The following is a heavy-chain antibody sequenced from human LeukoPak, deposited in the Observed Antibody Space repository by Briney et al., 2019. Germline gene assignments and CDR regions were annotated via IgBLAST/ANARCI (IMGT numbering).Heavy chain of an antibody. D-gene: IGHD3-22*01. CDR2: IYYSGST. CDR1: GGSISIYY. CDR3: AKDRYDSSGYYYGYFDY. V-gene: IGHV4-59*01. Sequence: PSETLSLTCTVSGGSISIYYWSWIRQPPGKGLEWIGYIYYSGSTNYNPSLKSRVTISVDTSKNQFSLKLSSVTAADTAVYYCAKDRYDSSGYYYGYFDYWGQGTLVTVSS. J-gene: IGHJ4*02.